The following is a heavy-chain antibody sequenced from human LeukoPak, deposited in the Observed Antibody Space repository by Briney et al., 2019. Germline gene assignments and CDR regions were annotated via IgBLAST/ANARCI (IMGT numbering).Heavy chain of an antibody. D-gene: IGHD1/OR15-1a*01. CDR3: AGEKLGVGTAFDY. V-gene: IGHV3-21*01. Sequence: GGSLRLSCAASGFTFSSYSMNWVRQAPGKGLEWVSSISSSSSYIYYADSVKGRFTISRDNAKNSLYLQMNSLRAEDTAVYYCAGEKLGVGTAFDYWGQGTLVTVSS. CDR1: GFTFSSYS. CDR2: ISSSSSYI. J-gene: IGHJ4*02.